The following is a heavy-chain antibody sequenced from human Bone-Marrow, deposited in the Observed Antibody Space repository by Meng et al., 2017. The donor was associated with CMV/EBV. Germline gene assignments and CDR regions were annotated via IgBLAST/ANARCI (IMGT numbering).Heavy chain of an antibody. J-gene: IGHJ5*02. CDR1: GGSFSGYY. Sequence: GSLRLSCTVYGGSFSGYYWTWIRQPPGKGLEWMGEINHSGVTNQNPSLKSRVTISVDTSKNQFSLRVSSVTAADTAVYYCTRGRFCTTTECYTGRNWFAPWGQGTLVT. V-gene: IGHV4-34*01. CDR2: INHSGVT. D-gene: IGHD2-2*02. CDR3: TRGRFCTTTECYTGRNWFAP.